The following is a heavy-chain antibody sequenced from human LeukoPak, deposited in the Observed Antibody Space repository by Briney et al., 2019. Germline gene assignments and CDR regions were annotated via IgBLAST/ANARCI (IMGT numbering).Heavy chain of an antibody. CDR3: ARDRGATNFDY. V-gene: IGHV1-46*03. Sequence: GASVKVSCKASGYTFTSYYMHWVRQAPGQGLEWMGIINPSGGSTSYAQKFQGRVTMTRDTSTSTVYMGLSSLRSEDTAVYYCARDRGATNFDYWGQGTLVTVSS. CDR2: INPSGGST. J-gene: IGHJ4*02. CDR1: GYTFTSYY. D-gene: IGHD1-26*01.